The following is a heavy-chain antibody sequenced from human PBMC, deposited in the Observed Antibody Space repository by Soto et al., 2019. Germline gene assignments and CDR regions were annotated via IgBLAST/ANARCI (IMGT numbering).Heavy chain of an antibody. Sequence: SETLSLTCTVSGGSISSYYWSWIRQPPGKGLEWIGYIYYSGSTNYNPSLKSRVTISVDTSKNQFSLKLSSVTAADTAVYYCARLLGTVVWDAFDIWGQGTMVTVSS. D-gene: IGHD2-15*01. CDR2: IYYSGST. CDR3: ARLLGTVVWDAFDI. CDR1: GGSISSYY. J-gene: IGHJ3*02. V-gene: IGHV4-59*01.